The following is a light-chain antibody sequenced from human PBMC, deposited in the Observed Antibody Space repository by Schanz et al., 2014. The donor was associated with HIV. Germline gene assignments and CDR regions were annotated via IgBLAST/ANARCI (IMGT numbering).Light chain of an antibody. V-gene: IGKV1-33*01. CDR2: DAF. CDR3: QHYVNLPIT. J-gene: IGKJ5*01. CDR1: QDISNY. Sequence: DIQMTPSPSSLSASVGDRVIITCQASQDISNYLNWYQQKPGRAPKLLIYDAFNLQTGVPSRFSGSGSGTDFTFTISSLQPEDIATYYCQHYVNLPITFGQGTRLEIK.